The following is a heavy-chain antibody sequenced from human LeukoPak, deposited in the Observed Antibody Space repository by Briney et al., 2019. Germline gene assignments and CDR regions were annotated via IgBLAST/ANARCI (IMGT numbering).Heavy chain of an antibody. D-gene: IGHD1-26*01. J-gene: IGHJ4*02. V-gene: IGHV7-4-1*02. CDR2: NNTNTGNP. CDR3: ARGVVGAMDY. CDR1: GYTFTNYA. Sequence: ASVKVSFKASGYTFTNYAMNWVRQAPGQGLEWMGWNNTNTGNPTYPQGFTGRFVFSLDTSVSTAYLQISSLKAEDTAVYYCARGVVGAMDYWGQGTLVTVSS.